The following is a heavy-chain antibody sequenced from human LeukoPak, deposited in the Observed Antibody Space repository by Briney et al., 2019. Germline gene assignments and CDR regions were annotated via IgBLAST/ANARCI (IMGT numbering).Heavy chain of an antibody. Sequence: PSETLSLTCTVSGGSISSNNYYWGWIRQPPGKGLEWIGSISYSGSTYYNPSHKSRVTISVDASKNQFSLKLTSVTAADTAVYYCASVDRGWFAVGEYWGQGTLVTVSS. CDR3: ASVDRGWFAVGEY. D-gene: IGHD3-10*01. V-gene: IGHV4-39*01. CDR2: ISYSGST. CDR1: GGSISSNNYY. J-gene: IGHJ4*02.